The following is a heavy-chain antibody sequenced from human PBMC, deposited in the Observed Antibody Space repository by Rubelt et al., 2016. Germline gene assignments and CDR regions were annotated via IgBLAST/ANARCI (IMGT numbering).Heavy chain of an antibody. CDR1: GGSISSYH. CDR3: ARVNIVVVPSANFDY. D-gene: IGHD2-2*01. CDR2: IYYSGIT. J-gene: IGHJ4*02. V-gene: IGHV4-39*07. Sequence: QVHLPQWGAGLLKPSETLSLTCTVSGGSISSYHWGWIRQPPGKGLEWIGSIYYSGITYYNPSLKSRVTISVDTSKNQFSLKLSSVTAADTAVYYCARVNIVVVPSANFDYWGQGTLVTVSS.